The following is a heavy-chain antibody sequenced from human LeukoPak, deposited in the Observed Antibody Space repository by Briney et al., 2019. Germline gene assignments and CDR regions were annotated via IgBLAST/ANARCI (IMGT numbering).Heavy chain of an antibody. Sequence: PGGSLRLSCAASGFTFSSYAMSWVRQAPGKGLEWVSAISGSGGSTYYADSVKGRFTIPRDNSKNTLYLQMNSLRAEDTAVYYCAIGTTPNYYYYGMDVWGQGTTVTVSS. D-gene: IGHD1-14*01. CDR3: AIGTTPNYYYYGMDV. CDR1: GFTFSSYA. V-gene: IGHV3-23*01. CDR2: ISGSGGST. J-gene: IGHJ6*02.